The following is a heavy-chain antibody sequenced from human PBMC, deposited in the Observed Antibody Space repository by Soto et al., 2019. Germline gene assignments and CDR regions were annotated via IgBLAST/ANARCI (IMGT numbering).Heavy chain of an antibody. CDR2: IWFDESNE. J-gene: IGHJ6*02. CDR3: ARDDTTGGGVSIYGMEV. Sequence: SLGLAWAASGFTVANYGVHWVRQAPNRFLEWVAVIWFDESNEYYAASVKGRFTISRENSTNKLYLQINSLTAEDTAVYYCARDDTTGGGVSIYGMEVWGQGTKVTVYS. V-gene: IGHV3-33*01. D-gene: IGHD3-16*01. CDR1: GFTVANYG.